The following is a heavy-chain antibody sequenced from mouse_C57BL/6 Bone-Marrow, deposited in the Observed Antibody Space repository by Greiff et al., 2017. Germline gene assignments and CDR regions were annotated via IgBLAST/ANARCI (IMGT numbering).Heavy chain of an antibody. CDR1: GFSLTSYG. J-gene: IGHJ3*01. D-gene: IGHD2-3*01. Sequence: VQLQQSGPGLVQPSQSLSITCTVSGFSLTSYGVHWVRQPPGKGLEWLGVLWSGGSTDYNAAFISRLSISKDNSKSQVFFKMNSLQADDTAIYYCAKNDGYYECAYWGQGTLVTVSA. CDR3: AKNDGYYECAY. V-gene: IGHV2-4*01. CDR2: LWSGGST.